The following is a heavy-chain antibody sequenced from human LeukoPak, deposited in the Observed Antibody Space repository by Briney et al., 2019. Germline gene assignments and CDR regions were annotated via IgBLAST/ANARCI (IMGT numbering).Heavy chain of an antibody. CDR1: GFTLSDYS. CDR2: IGIDSGNT. CDR3: ARDETNRFDS. Sequence: GGSLRLSCAASGFTLSDYSMDWVRQAPGKGLEWISYIGIDSGNTNYADSVKGRFTISGDKAKNSLYLQMNSLRVEDTAVYYCARDETNRFDSWGQGTLVTVSS. D-gene: IGHD1-14*01. V-gene: IGHV3-48*01. J-gene: IGHJ5*01.